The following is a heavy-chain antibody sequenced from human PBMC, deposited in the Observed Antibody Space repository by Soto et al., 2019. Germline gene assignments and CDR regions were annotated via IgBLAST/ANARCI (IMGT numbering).Heavy chain of an antibody. Sequence: PSETLSLTCAVYGGSFSGYYWSWIRQPPGKGLEWIGEINHSGSTNYNPSLKSRVTISVDTSKNQFSLKLGSVTAADTAVYYCARGIAAAVWFDPWGQGTLVTVSS. CDR1: GGSFSGYY. D-gene: IGHD6-13*01. CDR2: INHSGST. CDR3: ARGIAAAVWFDP. J-gene: IGHJ5*02. V-gene: IGHV4-34*01.